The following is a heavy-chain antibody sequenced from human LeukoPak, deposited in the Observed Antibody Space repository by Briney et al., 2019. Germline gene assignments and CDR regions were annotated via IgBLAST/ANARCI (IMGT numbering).Heavy chain of an antibody. V-gene: IGHV4-4*02. Sequence: SGTLSLTCAVSGGPISSSNWWSWVRQPPGKGLEWVGEIYHSGSTNYNPSLKSRVTISVDKSKNQFSLKLSSVTAADTAVYYCARRDTAMVISAFDIWGQGTMVTVSS. CDR3: ARRDTAMVISAFDI. D-gene: IGHD5-18*01. CDR2: IYHSGST. CDR1: GGPISSSNW. J-gene: IGHJ3*02.